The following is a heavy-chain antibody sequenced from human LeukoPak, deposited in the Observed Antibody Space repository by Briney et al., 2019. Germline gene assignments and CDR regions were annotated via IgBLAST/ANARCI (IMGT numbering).Heavy chain of an antibody. J-gene: IGHJ4*02. CDR1: GFTVSSNY. Sequence: GGSLRLSCAASGFTVSSNYMSWVRQAPGKGLEWVSVIYSGGSTYYADSVKGRFTISRDNSKNTLYLQMNSLRAEDTAVYYCAGARIAVAGSVDYWGQGTLVTVSS. CDR2: IYSGGST. CDR3: AGARIAVAGSVDY. D-gene: IGHD6-19*01. V-gene: IGHV3-66*01.